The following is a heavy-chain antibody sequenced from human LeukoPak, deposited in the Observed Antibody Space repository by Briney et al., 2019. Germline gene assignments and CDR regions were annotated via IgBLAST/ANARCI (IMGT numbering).Heavy chain of an antibody. J-gene: IGHJ3*02. V-gene: IGHV3-23*01. CDR2: ISGSGGST. CDR1: GFTFSSYA. CDR3: AKGRSAWLNAFDI. D-gene: IGHD6-19*01. Sequence: GGSLRLSCAASGFTFSSYAMSWVRQAPGKGLEWVSAISGSGGSTYYADSVKGRFTISRDNSKNTLYLQMDSLRAEDTAVYFCAKGRSAWLNAFDIWGQGTMVTVSS.